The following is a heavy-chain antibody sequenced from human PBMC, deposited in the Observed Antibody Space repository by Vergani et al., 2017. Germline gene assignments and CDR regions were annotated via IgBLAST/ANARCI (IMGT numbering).Heavy chain of an antibody. V-gene: IGHV3-23*01. CDR2: ISGSGGST. D-gene: IGHD3-10*01. CDR1: GFTFSSYA. J-gene: IGHJ3*02. Sequence: EVQLLESGGGLVQPGGSLRLSCAASGFTFSSYAMSSVRQAPGKGLEWVSAISGSGGSTYYADSVKGRFTISRDNSKNTLYLQMNSLRAEDTAVYYCAKGSSSDVLLWFGELSNAFDIWGQGTMVTVSS. CDR3: AKGSSSDVLLWFGELSNAFDI.